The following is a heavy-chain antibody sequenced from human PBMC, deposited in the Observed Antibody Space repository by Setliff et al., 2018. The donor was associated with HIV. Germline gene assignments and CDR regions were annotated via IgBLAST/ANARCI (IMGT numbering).Heavy chain of an antibody. CDR2: LNAGYGNT. V-gene: IGHV1-3*01. CDR1: GYTFSNHT. J-gene: IGHJ3*02. CDR3: ATKVYCTNGVCLDAFDI. Sequence: ASVKVSCKASGYTFSNHTIHWVRQAPGKRPEWMGWLNAGYGNTKYSQKLQGRVTITRDISASTAYMELSSLRSEDTAVYYCATKVYCTNGVCLDAFDIWGQGTVVTVSS. D-gene: IGHD2-8*01.